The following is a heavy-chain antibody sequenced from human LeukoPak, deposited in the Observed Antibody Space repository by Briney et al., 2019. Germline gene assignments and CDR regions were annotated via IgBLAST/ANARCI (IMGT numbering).Heavy chain of an antibody. CDR2: IIPIFGTA. D-gene: IGHD3-10*01. CDR3: ARGLWFGEPYYYYYGMDV. V-gene: IGHV1-69*13. Sequence: SVKVSCKASGGTFSSYAISWVRQAPGQGLEWMGGIIPIFGTANYAQKFQGRVTITADESTSTAYMELSSLRSEDTAVYYCARGLWFGEPYYYYYGMDVWGQGTTVTVSS. CDR1: GGTFSSYA. J-gene: IGHJ6*02.